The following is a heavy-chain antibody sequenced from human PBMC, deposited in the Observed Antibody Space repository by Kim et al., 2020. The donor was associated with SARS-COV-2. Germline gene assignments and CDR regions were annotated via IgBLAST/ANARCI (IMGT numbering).Heavy chain of an antibody. CDR3: AREGGVGESGPPI. D-gene: IGHD3-10*01. J-gene: IGHJ3*02. CDR2: ISYDGSNK. Sequence: GGSLRLSCAASGFTFSSYAMHWVRQAPGKGLEWVAVISYDGSNKYYADSVKGRFTISRDNSKNTLYLQMNSLRAEDTAVYYCAREGGVGESGPPIWGQGTMVTVSS. CDR1: GFTFSSYA. V-gene: IGHV3-30*04.